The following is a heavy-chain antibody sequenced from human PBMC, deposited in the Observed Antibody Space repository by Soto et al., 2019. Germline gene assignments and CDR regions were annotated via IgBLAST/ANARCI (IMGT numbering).Heavy chain of an antibody. J-gene: IGHJ6*04. CDR3: ARDQYAIWFREPYYGMDG. CDR2: IYHSGST. CDR1: GGSISSSNW. Sequence: PSETLSLTCAVSGGSISSSNWWSWVRQPPGKGLEWIGEIYHSGSTNYNPSLKSRVTISVDKSKNQFSLKLSSVTAADTAVYYCARDQYAIWFREPYYGMDGWGKGTRVTVYS. D-gene: IGHD3-10*01. V-gene: IGHV4-4*02.